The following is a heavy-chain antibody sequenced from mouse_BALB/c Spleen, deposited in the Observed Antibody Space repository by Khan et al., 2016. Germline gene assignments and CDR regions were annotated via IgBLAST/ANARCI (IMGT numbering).Heavy chain of an antibody. J-gene: IGHJ2*01. CDR2: INPGDGDT. CDR1: GYTFTSYW. D-gene: IGHD2-1*01. CDR3: ASYGNGYCFDS. V-gene: IGHV1-87*01. Sequence: QVQLLQSGAELARPGASVKLSCKASGYTFTSYWMQWVKQRPGQGLEWIGAINPGDGDTRYTQKFKGKATLTADKSSSTAYMQLSSLASEDSAVDYCASYGNGYCFDSWGQGTTLTVSS.